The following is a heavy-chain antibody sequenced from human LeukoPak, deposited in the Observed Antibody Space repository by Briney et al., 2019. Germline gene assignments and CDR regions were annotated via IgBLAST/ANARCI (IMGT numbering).Heavy chain of an antibody. CDR1: GFTFSSYS. Sequence: GGSLRLSCAASGFTFSSYSMNWVRQAPGKGLEWVSSISSSSSYIYYADSVKGRFTISRDNAKNSLYLQMNSLRAEDTAVYYCASSVFGVVISYYYMDVWGKGTTVTVSS. D-gene: IGHD3-3*01. CDR2: ISSSSSYI. CDR3: ASSVFGVVISYYYMDV. V-gene: IGHV3-21*01. J-gene: IGHJ6*03.